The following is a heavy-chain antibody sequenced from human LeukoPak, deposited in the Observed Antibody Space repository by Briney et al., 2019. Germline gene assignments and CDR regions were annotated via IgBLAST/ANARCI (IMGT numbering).Heavy chain of an antibody. CDR3: AKGSGDNCYGPGDY. CDR1: GFTFSSYA. Sequence: PGGSLRLSCAASGFTFSSYAMSWVRQAPGKGLEWVSAICGSGGSTYYADSVKGRFTVSRDNSKNTLYLQMNSLRAEDTAVYYCAKGSGDNCYGPGDYWGQGTLVTVSS. D-gene: IGHD2-15*01. V-gene: IGHV3-23*01. CDR2: ICGSGGST. J-gene: IGHJ4*02.